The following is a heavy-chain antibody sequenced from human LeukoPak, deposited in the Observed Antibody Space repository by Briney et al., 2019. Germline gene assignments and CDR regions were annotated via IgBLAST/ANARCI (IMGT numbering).Heavy chain of an antibody. CDR1: GFTFSSHW. CDR3: ARGGGYYDSSGYFDY. CDR2: IRKDGSEK. J-gene: IGHJ4*02. V-gene: IGHV3-7*01. D-gene: IGHD3-22*01. Sequence: GGSLRLSCAASGFTFSSHWMSWVRQAPGKGLEWVANIRKDGSEKYYVDAVKGRFTISRDNAKTSLYLQMNSLRAEDTAVYYCARGGGYYDSSGYFDYWGQGTLVTVSS.